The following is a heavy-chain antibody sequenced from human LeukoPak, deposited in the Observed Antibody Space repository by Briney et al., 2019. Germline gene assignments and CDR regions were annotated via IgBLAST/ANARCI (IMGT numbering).Heavy chain of an antibody. D-gene: IGHD3-10*01. CDR3: ASESIVRGAGSDY. J-gene: IGHJ4*02. CDR1: GYTFTGYY. Sequence: ASVKVSCKASGYTFTGYYMHWVRQAPGQGLEWMGWINPNSGGTNYAQKFQGRVTMTRDTSISTAYMELSRLRSDDTAVYYCASESIVRGAGSDYWGQGTLVTVSS. V-gene: IGHV1-2*02. CDR2: INPNSGGT.